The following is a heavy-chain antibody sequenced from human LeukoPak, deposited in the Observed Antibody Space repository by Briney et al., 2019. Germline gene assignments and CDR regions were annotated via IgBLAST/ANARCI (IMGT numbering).Heavy chain of an antibody. Sequence: PSETLSLTCTVSGGSISSYYWSWIRQPPGKGLEWIGYIYTSGSTNYNPSLKSRVTISVDTSKNQFSLKLSSVTAADAAMYYCARMTTVTGYYFDYWGQGTLVTVSS. J-gene: IGHJ4*02. CDR1: GGSISSYY. D-gene: IGHD4-11*01. CDR2: IYTSGST. V-gene: IGHV4-4*09. CDR3: ARMTTVTGYYFDY.